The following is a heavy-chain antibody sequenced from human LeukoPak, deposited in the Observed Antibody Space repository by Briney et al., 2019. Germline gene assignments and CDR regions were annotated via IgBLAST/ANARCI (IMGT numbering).Heavy chain of an antibody. Sequence: ASVKVSCMASGYTFTSYGISWVRHAPGQGLEWMGWISAYNGNTNYAQKLQGGVTTTTDTSTSTAYMELRSLRSDDTAVYYCARVSPYYYDSSGPDDYWGQGTLVTVSS. CDR1: GYTFTSYG. V-gene: IGHV1-18*01. J-gene: IGHJ4*02. CDR2: ISAYNGNT. CDR3: ARVSPYYYDSSGPDDY. D-gene: IGHD3-22*01.